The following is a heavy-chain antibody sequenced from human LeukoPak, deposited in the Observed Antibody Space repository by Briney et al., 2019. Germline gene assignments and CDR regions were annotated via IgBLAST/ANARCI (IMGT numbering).Heavy chain of an antibody. D-gene: IGHD4-17*01. CDR2: IYHSGST. V-gene: IGHV4-4*02. J-gene: IGHJ4*02. CDR1: GGSISSSNW. Sequence: SETLSLTCAVSGGSISSSNWWSWVRQPPGKGLEWIGEIYHSGSTNYNPSLKSRVTISVDKSKNQFSLKLSSVTAADTAVYYCASWGDYGYYFDYWGQGTLVTVSS. CDR3: ASWGDYGYYFDY.